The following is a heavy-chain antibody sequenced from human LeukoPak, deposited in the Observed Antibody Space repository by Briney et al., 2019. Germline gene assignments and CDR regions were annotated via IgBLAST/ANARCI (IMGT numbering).Heavy chain of an antibody. D-gene: IGHD5-12*01. CDR3: AGDVDIVATIGDY. CDR2: IYYSGST. V-gene: IGHV4-31*03. CDR1: GGSISSGGYY. Sequence: SETLSLTCTVSGGSISSGGYYWSWIRQHPGKGLEWIGYIYYSGSTYYNPSLKSRVTISVDTSKNQFSLKLSSVTAADTAVYYCAGDVDIVATIGDYWGQGTLVTVSS. J-gene: IGHJ4*02.